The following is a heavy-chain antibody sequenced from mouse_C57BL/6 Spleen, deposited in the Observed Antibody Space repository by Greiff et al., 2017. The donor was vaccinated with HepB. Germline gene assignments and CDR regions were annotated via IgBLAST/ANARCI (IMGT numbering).Heavy chain of an antibody. D-gene: IGHD2-12*01. Sequence: EVQLQQSGPELVKPGASVKISCKASGYTFTDYYMNWVKQSHGKSLEWIGDINPNNGGTSYNQKFKGKATLTVDKSSSTAYMELRSLTSEDSAVYYCASSYYTTTGFAYWGQGTLVTVSA. CDR1: GYTFTDYY. V-gene: IGHV1-26*01. J-gene: IGHJ3*01. CDR3: ASSYYTTTGFAY. CDR2: INPNNGGT.